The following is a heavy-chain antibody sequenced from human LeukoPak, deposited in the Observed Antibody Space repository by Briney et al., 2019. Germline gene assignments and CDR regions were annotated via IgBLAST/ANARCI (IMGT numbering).Heavy chain of an antibody. CDR2: INQDGTDT. CDR1: GFTVTSNY. D-gene: IGHD6-19*01. V-gene: IGHV3-7*01. J-gene: IGHJ4*02. Sequence: GGSLRLSCAGSGFTVTSNYMSWVRQAPGKGLEWVSNINQDGTDTNYVDSVKGRFTVSRDNANNSMYLQMNSVRAEDTAVYYCASIIAVAGSYYFDYWGQGTLVTVSS. CDR3: ASIIAVAGSYYFDY.